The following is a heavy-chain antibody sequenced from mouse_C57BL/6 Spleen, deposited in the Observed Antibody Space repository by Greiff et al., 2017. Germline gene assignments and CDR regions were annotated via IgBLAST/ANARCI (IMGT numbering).Heavy chain of an antibody. CDR1: GYTFTDYN. CDR3: ARKGVVRHGGGFAY. Sequence: VQLQQSGPELVKPGASVKIPCKASGYTFTDYNMDWVKQSHGKSLEWIGDINPNNGGTIYNQKFKGKATLTVDKSSSTAYMELRSLTSEDTAVSYWARKGVVRHGGGFAYWGQGTLVTVSA. CDR2: INPNNGGT. V-gene: IGHV1-18*01. D-gene: IGHD1-1*01. J-gene: IGHJ3*01.